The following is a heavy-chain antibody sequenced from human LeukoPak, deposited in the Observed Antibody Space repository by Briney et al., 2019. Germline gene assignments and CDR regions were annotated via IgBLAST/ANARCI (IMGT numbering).Heavy chain of an antibody. Sequence: SVKVSCKASGYTFTGYYMHWVRQAPGQGLEWMGGIIPIFGTANYAQKFQGRVTITADESTSTAYMELSSLRSEDTAVYYCARGGYGSGSYWRPWFDPWGQGTLVTVSS. V-gene: IGHV1-69*13. CDR1: GYTFTGYY. CDR3: ARGGYGSGSYWRPWFDP. D-gene: IGHD3-10*01. CDR2: IIPIFGTA. J-gene: IGHJ5*02.